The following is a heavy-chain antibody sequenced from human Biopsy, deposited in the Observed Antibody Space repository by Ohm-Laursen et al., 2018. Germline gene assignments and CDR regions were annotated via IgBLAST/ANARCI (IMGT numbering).Heavy chain of an antibody. Sequence: GSSVKVSCKASGGTFTNHAVGWVRQAPGQGLEWVGSSIPLFNTANYADKLQGRVTLTADKSTTTAYMELSSLRSEDTAIYYCARFPLGAYDDSGSYRAVEHWYFDLWGRGTLVTVSS. CDR2: SIPLFNTA. V-gene: IGHV1-69*06. CDR3: ARFPLGAYDDSGSYRAVEHWYFDL. CDR1: GGTFTNHA. D-gene: IGHD3-22*01. J-gene: IGHJ2*01.